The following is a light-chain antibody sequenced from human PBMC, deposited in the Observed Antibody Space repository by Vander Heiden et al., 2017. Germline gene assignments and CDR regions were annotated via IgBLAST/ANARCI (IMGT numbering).Light chain of an antibody. J-gene: IGLJ2*01. Sequence: SSELTQPPSVSVSPGQTARITCSGDALAKEHAYWCQKKPGQTPLLLIYKDKERPAGIPERFSGSSSGTGVTLTVTGAQAEDEADYYCQSSDISGGLVIFGGGTKLTVL. V-gene: IGLV3-25*03. CDR1: ALAKEH. CDR2: KDK. CDR3: QSSDISGGLVI.